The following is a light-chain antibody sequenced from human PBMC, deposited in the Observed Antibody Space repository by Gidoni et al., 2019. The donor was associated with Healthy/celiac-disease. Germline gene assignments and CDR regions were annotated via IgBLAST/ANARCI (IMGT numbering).Light chain of an antibody. J-gene: IGKJ2*01. CDR3: QQYGGT. Sequence: DIQMTQSPSTRSASVGDRVTITCRASQSINSWLAWYQQKPGKAPKLLIYKASSVESGVPSRFRGSRSGTEFTLTISSLQPDDFATYYCQQYGGTFGQGTKLEIK. V-gene: IGKV1-5*03. CDR2: KAS. CDR1: QSINSW.